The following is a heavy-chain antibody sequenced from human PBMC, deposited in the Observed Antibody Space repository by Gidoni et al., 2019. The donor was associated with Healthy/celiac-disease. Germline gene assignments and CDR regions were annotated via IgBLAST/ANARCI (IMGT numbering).Heavy chain of an antibody. Sequence: QVQLQESGPGLVKPSETLSLTCTVSGCSISSYYWTWIRQPPGKGLEWIGYIYYSGSTNYNPSLKSRVTISVDTSKNQFSLKLSSVTAADTAVYYCARLDILTGNFDYWGQGTLVTVSS. CDR3: ARLDILTGNFDY. CDR1: GCSISSYY. J-gene: IGHJ4*02. CDR2: IYYSGST. D-gene: IGHD3-9*01. V-gene: IGHV4-59*08.